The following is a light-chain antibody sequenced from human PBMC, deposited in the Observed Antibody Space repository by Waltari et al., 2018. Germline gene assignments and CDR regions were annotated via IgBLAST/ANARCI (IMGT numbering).Light chain of an antibody. Sequence: EIVLTQSPGTLSLSPGERATLSCRASQSVGSNYLVWYQQKPVQAPRLLIYGASNRATGIPDRFTGSGSGTDFTLTISRLEPEDFAVYYCQQYGTSSSFGQGTRLEIK. CDR1: QSVGSNY. J-gene: IGKJ5*01. V-gene: IGKV3-20*01. CDR2: GAS. CDR3: QQYGTSSS.